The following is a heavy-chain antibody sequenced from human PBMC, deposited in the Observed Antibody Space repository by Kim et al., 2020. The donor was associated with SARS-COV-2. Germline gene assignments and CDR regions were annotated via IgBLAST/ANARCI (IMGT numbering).Heavy chain of an antibody. J-gene: IGHJ4*02. CDR3: ARTRGGVEWLAFDY. D-gene: IGHD6-19*01. CDR1: GFTFSSYG. CDR2: IWYDGSNK. Sequence: GGSLRLSCAASGFTFSSYGMHWVRQAPGKGLEWVAVIWYDGSNKYYADSVKGRFTISRDNSKNTLYLQMNSLRAEDTAVYYCARTRGGVEWLAFDYWGQGTLVTVSS. V-gene: IGHV3-33*01.